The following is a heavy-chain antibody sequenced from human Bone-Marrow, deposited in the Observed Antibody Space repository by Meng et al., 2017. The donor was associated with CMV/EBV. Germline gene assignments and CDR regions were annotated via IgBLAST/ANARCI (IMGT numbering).Heavy chain of an antibody. CDR3: ARDQTEWFDP. V-gene: IGHV1-2*02. Sequence: VSCTASDYLFPALYMNWVRQAPGQGLEWMGWINPNSGATKYAQKFQGRVTMTRDTSISTVYMELRRLRSDDTAVYYCARDQTEWFDPWGQGTLVTVSS. CDR2: INPNSGAT. J-gene: IGHJ5*02. CDR1: DYLFPALY.